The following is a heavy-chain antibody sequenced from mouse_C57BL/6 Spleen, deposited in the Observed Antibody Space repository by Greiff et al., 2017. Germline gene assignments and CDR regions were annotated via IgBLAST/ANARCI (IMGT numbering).Heavy chain of an antibody. J-gene: IGHJ2*01. V-gene: IGHV1-82*01. CDR3: ARSALIYYDYDFDY. CDR1: GYAFSSSW. CDR2: IYPGDGDT. Sequence: QVQLKESGPELVKPGASVKISCKASGYAFSSSWMNWVKQRPGKGLEWIGRIYPGDGDTNYNGKFKGKATLTADKSSSTAYMQLSSLTSEDSAVYFCARSALIYYDYDFDYWGQGTTLTVSS. D-gene: IGHD2-4*01.